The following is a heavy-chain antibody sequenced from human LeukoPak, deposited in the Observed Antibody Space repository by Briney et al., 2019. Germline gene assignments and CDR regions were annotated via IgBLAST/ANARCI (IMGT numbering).Heavy chain of an antibody. J-gene: IGHJ4*02. CDR2: IYHSGST. D-gene: IGHD6-25*01. CDR1: GYSISSGYY. V-gene: IGHV4-38-2*02. CDR3: ARHPRRAWYFDY. Sequence: PSETLSLTCTVSGYSISSGYYWGWIRQPPGKGLEWIGSIYHSGSTYYNPSLKSRVTISVDTSKNQFSLKLSSVTAADTAVYYCARHPRRAWYFDYWGQGTLVTVFS.